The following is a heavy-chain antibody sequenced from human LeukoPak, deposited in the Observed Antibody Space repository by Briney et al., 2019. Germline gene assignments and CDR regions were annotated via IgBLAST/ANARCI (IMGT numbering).Heavy chain of an antibody. CDR2: IRSKAYGGTT. D-gene: IGHD1-26*01. CDR3: TRVFLVGATAGYYFDY. V-gene: IGHV3-49*04. J-gene: IGHJ4*02. CDR1: GFTFTTYW. Sequence: GGSLRLSCAASGFTFTTYWMSWVRQLPGKGLEWVGFIRSKAYGGTTEYAASVKGRFTISRDDSKSIAYLQMNSLKTEDTAVYYCTRVFLVGATAGYYFDYWGQGTLVTVSS.